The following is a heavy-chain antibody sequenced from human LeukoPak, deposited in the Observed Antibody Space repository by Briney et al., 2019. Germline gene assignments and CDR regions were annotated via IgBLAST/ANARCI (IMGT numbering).Heavy chain of an antibody. Sequence: GGSLRLSCAASGFIFSTYSMNWVRQAPGKGLEWVSSISRSSTYIYYADSVKGRFTISRDDAKNSLYLQMNSLRAEDTAVYYCARVRSDFWTAVAYWGQGTLVTVSS. V-gene: IGHV3-21*01. CDR3: ARVRSDFWTAVAY. D-gene: IGHD3/OR15-3a*01. J-gene: IGHJ4*02. CDR2: ISRSSTYI. CDR1: GFIFSTYS.